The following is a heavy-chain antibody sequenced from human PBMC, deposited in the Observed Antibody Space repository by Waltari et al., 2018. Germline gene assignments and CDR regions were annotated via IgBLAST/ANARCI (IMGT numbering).Heavy chain of an antibody. V-gene: IGHV3-74*01. CDR3: VIGAQHVSNWYASEYFQH. J-gene: IGHJ1*01. CDR2: INTDGSTT. D-gene: IGHD6-13*01. CDR1: GFTFSSYW. Sequence: EVQLVESGGGLVQPGGSLRLSCAASGFTFSSYWMHWVRQAPGKGLVWVSDINTDGSTTNYADSGKGRFTISRDNAKNTLYLQMDSLRAEETAVYYCVIGAQHVSNWYASEYFQHWGQGTLVTVSS.